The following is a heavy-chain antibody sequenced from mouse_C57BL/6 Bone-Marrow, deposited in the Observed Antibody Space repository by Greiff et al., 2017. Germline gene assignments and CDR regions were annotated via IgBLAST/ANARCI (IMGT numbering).Heavy chain of an antibody. CDR2: IWRGGST. J-gene: IGHJ1*03. Sequence: QVQLQQSGPGLVQPSQSLSITCTVSGFSLTSYGVHWVRQSPGKGLEWLGVIWRGGSTDYNAAFMSRLSITKDNSKIQVFFKMNSLQADDTAIYYCAKKGDYGSSSPRYFDVWGTGTTVTVSS. V-gene: IGHV2-5*01. D-gene: IGHD1-1*01. CDR3: AKKGDYGSSSPRYFDV. CDR1: GFSLTSYG.